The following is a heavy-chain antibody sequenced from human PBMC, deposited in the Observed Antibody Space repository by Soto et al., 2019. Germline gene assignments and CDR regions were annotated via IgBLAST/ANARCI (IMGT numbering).Heavy chain of an antibody. CDR3: AEVSAQYYYYGMDV. CDR2: IYYSGST. D-gene: IGHD3-10*01. J-gene: IGHJ6*02. CDR1: GGSISSSSYY. Sequence: PSETLSLTCTVSGGSISSSSYYWGWIRQPPGKGLEWIGSIYYSGSTYYNPSLKSRVTISVDTSKNQFSLKLSSVTAADTAVYYCAEVSAQYYYYGMDVWGQGTTVTVSS. V-gene: IGHV4-39*01.